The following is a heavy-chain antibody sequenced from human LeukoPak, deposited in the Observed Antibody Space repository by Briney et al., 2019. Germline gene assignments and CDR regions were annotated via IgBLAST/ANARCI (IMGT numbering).Heavy chain of an antibody. Sequence: GGSLRLSRAASGFTFSSYAMSWVRQAPGKGLEWVSAISGSGGSTYYADSVKGRFTISRDNSKNTLYLQMNSLRAEDTAVYYCAKDLAYYYDSSGFDYWGQGTLVTVSS. J-gene: IGHJ4*02. CDR1: GFTFSSYA. CDR3: AKDLAYYYDSSGFDY. V-gene: IGHV3-23*01. D-gene: IGHD3-22*01. CDR2: ISGSGGST.